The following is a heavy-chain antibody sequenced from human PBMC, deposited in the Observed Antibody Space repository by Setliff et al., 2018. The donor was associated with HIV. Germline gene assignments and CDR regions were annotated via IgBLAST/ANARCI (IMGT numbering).Heavy chain of an antibody. Sequence: ETLSLSCAASGFTFSNYWMSWVRQAPGKGLEWVAHINQDGSEKNHVDSAKGRFTISRDNARNLVYLQMNSLKGDDTAVYYCARDVAVAATEFWGQGIQVTVSS. V-gene: IGHV3-7*03. D-gene: IGHD6-19*01. CDR2: INQDGSEK. J-gene: IGHJ4*02. CDR3: ARDVAVAATEF. CDR1: GFTFSNYW.